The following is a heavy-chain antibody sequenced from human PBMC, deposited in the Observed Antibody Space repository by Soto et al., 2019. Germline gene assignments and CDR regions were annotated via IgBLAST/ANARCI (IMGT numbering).Heavy chain of an antibody. V-gene: IGHV4-39*01. D-gene: IGHD3-10*01. CDR2: FYDGNT. CDR3: ATTRGLAVGGSFDY. Sequence: KLSETLSLTCIVSGGSITRRSSYWAWIRQPPGKGLEWVETFYDGNTYHNPSLRSRITIAVDTSKNQFSLKLNSVAAADTAFYYCATTRGLAVGGSFDYWGQGMLVTVSS. CDR1: GGSITRRSSY. J-gene: IGHJ4*02.